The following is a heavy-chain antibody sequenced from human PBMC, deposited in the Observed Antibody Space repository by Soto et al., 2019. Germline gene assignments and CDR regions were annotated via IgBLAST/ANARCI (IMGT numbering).Heavy chain of an antibody. CDR2: MNPNSGNT. CDR3: ATYCSGGSCYVY. D-gene: IGHD2-15*01. Sequence: QVQLVQSGAEVKKPGASVKVSCKASGYTFTSYDINWMRQATGQGPEWMGWMNPNSGNTGYAQKFQGRITMTRNTSIRTAYMELSSLRSEDSAVYYCATYCSGGSCYVYWGQGTPVTVSS. J-gene: IGHJ4*02. CDR1: GYTFTSYD. V-gene: IGHV1-8*01.